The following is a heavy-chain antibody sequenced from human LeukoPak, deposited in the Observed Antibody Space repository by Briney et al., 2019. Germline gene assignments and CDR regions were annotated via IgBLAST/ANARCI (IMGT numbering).Heavy chain of an antibody. Sequence: PSETLSLTCTVSGGSISSYYWTWIRQPPGKGLEWIGYVSYSGSTNYDPSLKGRVTISVDTSKNHFSLKLTSVTAADTAVYYCGRGGGGNFDYWGQGALVTVSS. CDR3: GRGGGGNFDY. V-gene: IGHV4-59*01. J-gene: IGHJ4*02. D-gene: IGHD3-16*01. CDR1: GGSISSYY. CDR2: VSYSGST.